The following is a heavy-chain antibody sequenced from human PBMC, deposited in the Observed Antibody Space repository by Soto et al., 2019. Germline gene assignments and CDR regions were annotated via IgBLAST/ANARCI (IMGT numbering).Heavy chain of an antibody. Sequence: QVQLQQWGAGPSRPLETLSLTCGVSGGSFSGYYWAWIRQSPGKGLEWIGEINDRGSINYNPSLKSRVSISVDTSKNHYSLNLRSATSADTAVYYCARESHDIMTGPPWVWYFDLWGRGTLVTVSS. J-gene: IGHJ2*01. CDR1: GGSFSGYY. V-gene: IGHV4-34*01. D-gene: IGHD3-9*01. CDR2: INDRGSI. CDR3: ARESHDIMTGPPWVWYFDL.